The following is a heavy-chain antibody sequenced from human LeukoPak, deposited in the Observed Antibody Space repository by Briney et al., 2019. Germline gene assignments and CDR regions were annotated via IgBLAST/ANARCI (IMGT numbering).Heavy chain of an antibody. J-gene: IGHJ6*03. Sequence: ASVKVSCKASGYTFTSYAVHWVRQAPGQRLEWMGWINAVNGNTKYSQEFQGRVTFTRDTSAATAYMELRGLRSEDMAVYFCAKGDGHYNGTGIYSYYIDVWGKGTTVIVSS. D-gene: IGHD3-10*01. CDR2: INAVNGNT. CDR3: AKGDGHYNGTGIYSYYIDV. CDR1: GYTFTSYA. V-gene: IGHV1-3*03.